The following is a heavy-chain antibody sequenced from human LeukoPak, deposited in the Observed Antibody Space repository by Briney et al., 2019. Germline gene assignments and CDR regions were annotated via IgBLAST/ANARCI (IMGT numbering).Heavy chain of an antibody. CDR1: GFTFSSYA. Sequence: GGSLRLSCAAFGFTFSSYAMIWVRQAPGKGLEWVSYISGNGDSTYYADSVKGRFTISRDDSKNTLYLQMNSLRAEDTAVYYCAKAITVTTSRLADYWGQGTLVTVSS. CDR2: ISGNGDST. CDR3: AKAITVTTSRLADY. D-gene: IGHD4-17*01. V-gene: IGHV3-23*01. J-gene: IGHJ4*02.